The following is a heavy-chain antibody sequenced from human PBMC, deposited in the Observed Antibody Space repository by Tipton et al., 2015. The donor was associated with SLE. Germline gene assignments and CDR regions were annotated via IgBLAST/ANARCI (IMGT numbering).Heavy chain of an antibody. CDR3: AGGLLWFREPFDY. Sequence: SLRLSCAASGFSVSNKYMTWVRQAPGKGLEWVSLISSGGTTQYADSVKGRFTVSRDNSMNTLYLQMNSLRAEDTAVYYCAGGLLWFREPFDYWGQGTLVTVSS. J-gene: IGHJ4*02. CDR1: GFSVSNKY. V-gene: IGHV3-66*01. CDR2: ISSGGTT. D-gene: IGHD3-10*01.